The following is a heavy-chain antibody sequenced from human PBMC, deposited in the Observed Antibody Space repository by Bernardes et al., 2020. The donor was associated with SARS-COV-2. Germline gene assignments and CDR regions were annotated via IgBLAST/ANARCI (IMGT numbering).Heavy chain of an antibody. Sequence: GGSLRLSCAASGFTFSSYSMNWVRQAPGKGLEWVSSISSSSSYIYYADSVKGRFTISRDNAKNSLYLQMNSLRAEDTAVYYCARGGDVVVVAATPYYYYYGMDVWGQGTTVTVSS. CDR3: ARGGDVVVVAATPYYYYYGMDV. CDR1: GFTFSSYS. D-gene: IGHD2-15*01. J-gene: IGHJ6*02. V-gene: IGHV3-21*01. CDR2: ISSSSSYI.